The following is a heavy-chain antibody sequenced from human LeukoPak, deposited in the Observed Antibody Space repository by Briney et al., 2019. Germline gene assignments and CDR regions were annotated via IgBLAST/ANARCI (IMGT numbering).Heavy chain of an antibody. V-gene: IGHV5-51*01. J-gene: IGHJ4*02. CDR1: GYSFTSYW. Sequence: GESLKISCKGSGYSFTSYWIGWVRQMLGKGLEWMGIIYPGDSDTRYSPSFQGQVTISADKSISTAYLQWSSLKASDTAMYYCARQYYYDSSGSPLGYWGQGTLVTVSS. CDR3: ARQYYYDSSGSPLGY. CDR2: IYPGDSDT. D-gene: IGHD3-22*01.